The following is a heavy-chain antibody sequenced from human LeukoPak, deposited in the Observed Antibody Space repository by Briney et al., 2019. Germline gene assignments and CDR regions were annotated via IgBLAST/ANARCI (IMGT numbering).Heavy chain of an antibody. Sequence: GGSLRLSCAASGFTFSSYAMSWVRQAPGKGREWVSAISGSGGSTYFADSVKGRFTISRDNSKETAYLQMRSLRAEDTAVYYCAKATHGYSYGPLDFWGQGTLVTVSS. CDR3: AKATHGYSYGPLDF. V-gene: IGHV3-23*01. D-gene: IGHD5-18*01. CDR2: ISGSGGST. CDR1: GFTFSSYA. J-gene: IGHJ4*02.